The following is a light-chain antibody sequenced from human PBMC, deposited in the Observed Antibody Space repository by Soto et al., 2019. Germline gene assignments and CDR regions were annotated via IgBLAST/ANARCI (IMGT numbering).Light chain of an antibody. V-gene: IGLV2-8*01. CDR1: SSDVGAYKY. CDR2: EVS. CDR3: TSYVGSTIWV. Sequence: QSALTQPPSASGSPGQSVTISCTGTSSDVGAYKYVSWYQQYPGKAPKLMIYEVSKRPSGVPDRFSGSKSGNTASLTVSGLQAADEGDYYCTSYVGSTIWVFGGGTQLPVL. J-gene: IGLJ3*02.